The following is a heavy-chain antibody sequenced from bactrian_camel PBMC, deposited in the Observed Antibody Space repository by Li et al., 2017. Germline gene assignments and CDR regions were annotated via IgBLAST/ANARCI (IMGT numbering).Heavy chain of an antibody. CDR2: IDSGGPSH. Sequence: HVQLVESGGESVQAGGSLRLSCAVSGATYSDYCMMWFRQAPGKGREGVASIDSGGPSHVVASVRGRFAISKDNAKNTLYLQMNSLAPEDTAMYYCAADPYRGGYCSASDEYEYWGQGTQVTVS. CDR1: GATYSDYC. V-gene: IGHV3S26*01. CDR3: AADPYRGGYCSASDEYEY. D-gene: IGHD2*01. J-gene: IGHJ4*01.